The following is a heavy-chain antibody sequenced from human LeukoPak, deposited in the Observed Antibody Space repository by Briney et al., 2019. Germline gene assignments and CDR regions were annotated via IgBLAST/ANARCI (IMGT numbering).Heavy chain of an antibody. CDR2: ISGSGGST. V-gene: IGHV3-23*01. CDR3: AKRTTVTTSNWFDP. Sequence: GGSLRLSCAVSGFTFSSYGMSWVRQAPGKGLEWVSAISGSGGSTYYADSVQGRFTISRDNSKNTLYLQMNSLRAEDTAVYYCAKRTTVTTSNWFDPWGQGTLVTVSS. CDR1: GFTFSSYG. J-gene: IGHJ5*02. D-gene: IGHD4-17*01.